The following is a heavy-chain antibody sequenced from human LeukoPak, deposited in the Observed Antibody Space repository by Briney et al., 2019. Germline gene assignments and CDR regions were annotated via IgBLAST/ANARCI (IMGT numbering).Heavy chain of an antibody. D-gene: IGHD4-17*01. J-gene: IGHJ4*02. V-gene: IGHV3-33*01. CDR3: ARDNYGDYTIDY. CDR1: GFTFSTFG. CDR2: IWSDGTNK. Sequence: GGSLRLSCAASGFTFSTFGMHWVRQAPGKGLEWMAVIWSDGTNKYYGDSVKGRFTISRDNSQNSLFLQMNSLRAEDTAVYYCARDNYGDYTIDYWGQGTLVAVSS.